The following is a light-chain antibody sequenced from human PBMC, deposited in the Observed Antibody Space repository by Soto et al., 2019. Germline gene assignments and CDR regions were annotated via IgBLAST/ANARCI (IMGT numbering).Light chain of an antibody. V-gene: IGKV3-15*01. CDR2: GAS. CDR1: QSLSSN. J-gene: IGKJ1*01. CDR3: HQYNDWPRT. Sequence: IVLTQSPATLSVSPGERATLSCRASQSLSSNLAWYQQKPGQAPRLLIYGASTRAAGIPARFSGSGSETEFTLTISSLQSEDFAVYYCHQYNDWPRTFGQGTKVDIK.